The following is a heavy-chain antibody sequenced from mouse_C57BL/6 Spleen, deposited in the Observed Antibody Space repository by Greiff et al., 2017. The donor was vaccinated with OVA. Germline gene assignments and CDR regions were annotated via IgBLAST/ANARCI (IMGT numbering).Heavy chain of an antibody. V-gene: IGHV1-81*01. D-gene: IGHD1-1*01. J-gene: IGHJ4*01. Sequence: VQRVESGAELARPGASVKLSCKASGYTFTSYGISWVKQRTGQGLEWIGEIYPRSGNTYYNEKFKGKATLTADKSSSTAYMELRSLTSEDSAVYFCARGPYGSSYGYAMDYWGQGTSVTVSS. CDR3: ARGPYGSSYGYAMDY. CDR2: IYPRSGNT. CDR1: GYTFTSYG.